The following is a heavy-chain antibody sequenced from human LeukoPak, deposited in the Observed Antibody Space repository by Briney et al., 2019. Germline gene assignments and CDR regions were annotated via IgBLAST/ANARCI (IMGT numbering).Heavy chain of an antibody. CDR3: ARYVLWNGICDY. V-gene: IGHV3-7*01. J-gene: IGHJ4*02. CDR2: IEQDGGEK. D-gene: IGHD1-1*01. CDR1: GFTFSSYY. Sequence: GGSLRLSCAASGFTFSSYYMSWVRQAPGKGLEWVADIEQDGGEKYYVDSVKGRFTISRDNAKNSLYLQMNSLRAEDTAVYYCARYVLWNGICDYWGQGSLVTVSS.